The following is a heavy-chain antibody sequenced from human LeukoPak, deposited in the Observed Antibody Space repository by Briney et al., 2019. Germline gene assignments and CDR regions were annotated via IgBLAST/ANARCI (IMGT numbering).Heavy chain of an antibody. V-gene: IGHV4-39*01. D-gene: IGHD3-22*01. CDR2: IYYSGST. CDR1: GGSISSSSYY. CDR3: ARRGMYSSGYYATDY. J-gene: IGHJ4*02. Sequence: SETLSLTCTVSGGSISSSSYYWGWIRQPPGQGLEWIGSIYYSGSTYYNPSLKSRVTISVDTSKNQFSLKLSSVTAADTAVYYCARRGMYSSGYYATDYWGQGTLVTVSS.